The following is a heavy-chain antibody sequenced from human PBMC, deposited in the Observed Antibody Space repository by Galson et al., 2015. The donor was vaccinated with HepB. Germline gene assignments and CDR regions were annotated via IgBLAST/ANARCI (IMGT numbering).Heavy chain of an antibody. V-gene: IGHV1-18*04. J-gene: IGHJ5*02. CDR1: GYTFTSYG. CDR3: ARDGYYDSSGYYTGGWFDP. D-gene: IGHD3-22*01. CDR2: ISAYNGNT. Sequence: SVKVSCKASGYTFTSYGISWVRQAPGQGLEWMGWISAYNGNTNYAQKLQGRVTMTTDTSTSTAYMELGSLRSDDTAVYYCARDGYYDSSGYYTGGWFDPWGQGTLVTVSS.